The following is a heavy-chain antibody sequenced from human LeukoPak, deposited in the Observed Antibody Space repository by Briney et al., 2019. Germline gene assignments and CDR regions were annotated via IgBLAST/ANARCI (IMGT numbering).Heavy chain of an antibody. CDR1: GGSIKSGGYY. CDR2: IYYSGST. D-gene: IGHD3-22*01. CDR3: SRDYDSSGCCFGY. V-gene: IGHV4-31*03. J-gene: IGHJ4*02. Sequence: SQTLSLTCTVSGGSIKSGGYYWSWIRQHPGKGLEWIGYIYYSGSTYYNPSLKSRVTMSVDTSKNQFSLKLSSVTAADTAVYFCSRDYDSSGCCFGYWGQGTLVTVSS.